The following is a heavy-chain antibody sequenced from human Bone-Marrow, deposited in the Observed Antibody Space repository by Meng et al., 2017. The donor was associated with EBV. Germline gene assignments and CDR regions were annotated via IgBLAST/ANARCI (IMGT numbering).Heavy chain of an antibody. CDR3: ARIRVPAALDY. CDR1: GDSVSSGIYY. D-gene: IGHD2-2*01. Sequence: QVQLQESGPGLVKPSETLSLTCTVSGDSVSSGIYYWSWIRQPPGKRLEWIGYIFYSGSTNYNPSLKSRVTMSVDTSKNQFSLKLSSVTAADTAVYYCARIRVPAALDYWGQGTLVTVSS. V-gene: IGHV4-61*01. J-gene: IGHJ4*02. CDR2: IFYSGST.